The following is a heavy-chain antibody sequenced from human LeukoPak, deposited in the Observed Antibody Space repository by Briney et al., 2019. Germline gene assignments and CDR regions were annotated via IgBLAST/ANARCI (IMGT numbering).Heavy chain of an antibody. CDR2: ISYDGSNK. V-gene: IGHV3-30-3*01. CDR3: AREGNRGIAAAGTCFDY. J-gene: IGHJ4*02. D-gene: IGHD6-13*01. CDR1: GFTFSIYA. Sequence: QPGRSLRLSCAASGFTFSIYAMHWVRQAQGKGLEWVAVISYDGSNKYYADSVKGRFTISRDNSKNTLYLQMNSLRAEDTAVYYCAREGNRGIAAAGTCFDYWGQGTLVTVSS.